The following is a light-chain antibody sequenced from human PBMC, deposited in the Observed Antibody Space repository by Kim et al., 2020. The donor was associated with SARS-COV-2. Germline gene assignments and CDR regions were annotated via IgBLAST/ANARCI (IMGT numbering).Light chain of an antibody. Sequence: SYELTQPPSVSVSPGQTASITCSGDKLGDKYACWYQQKPGQSPVLVIYQDSKRPSGIPERFSGSNSGNTATLTISGTQAMDEADYYCQAWDSSTKVCGGG. CDR1: KLGDKY. V-gene: IGLV3-1*01. J-gene: IGLJ2*01. CDR3: QAWDSSTKV. CDR2: QDS.